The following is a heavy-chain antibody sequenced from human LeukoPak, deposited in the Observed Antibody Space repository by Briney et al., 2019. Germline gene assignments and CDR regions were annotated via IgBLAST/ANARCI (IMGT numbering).Heavy chain of an antibody. Sequence: PGGSLRLSCAASGFTFSSYWMSWVRQAPGKGLEWVANIKQDGSEKYYVDSVKGRFTISRDNAKNSLYLQMNSLRAEDMALYYCAKDIGPSGELPTHGFDYWGQGTLVTVSS. V-gene: IGHV3-7*03. CDR1: GFTFSSYW. D-gene: IGHD1-26*01. CDR2: IKQDGSEK. CDR3: AKDIGPSGELPTHGFDY. J-gene: IGHJ4*02.